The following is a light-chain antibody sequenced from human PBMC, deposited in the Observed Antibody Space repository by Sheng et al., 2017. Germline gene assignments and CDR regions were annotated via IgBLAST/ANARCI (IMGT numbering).Light chain of an antibody. Sequence: EIVMTQSPATLSVSPGERATLSCRASQSVGSNLAWYQQIPGQAPRLLIYGASTRATGIPARFSGSGSGTDFTLTINSLQSEDFALYYCQQYNNWPRAFGPGTKVGYQ. J-gene: IGKJ3*01. V-gene: IGKV3-15*01. CDR3: QQYNNWPRA. CDR2: GAS. CDR1: QSVGSN.